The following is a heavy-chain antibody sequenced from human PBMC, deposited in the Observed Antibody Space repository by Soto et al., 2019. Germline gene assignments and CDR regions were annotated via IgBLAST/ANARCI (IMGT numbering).Heavy chain of an antibody. V-gene: IGHV3-30*18. CDR1: GFTFSSYG. D-gene: IGHD2-2*01. CDR2: ISYDGSNK. J-gene: IGHJ4*02. CDR3: AKFGRYGYCSSTSCPAFDY. Sequence: PEESLRLSCAASGFTFSSYGMHWVRQAPGKGLKWVAVISYDGSNKYYADSVKGRFTISRDNSKNTLYLQMNSLRAEDTAVYYCAKFGRYGYCSSTSCPAFDYWGQGTLVTVSS.